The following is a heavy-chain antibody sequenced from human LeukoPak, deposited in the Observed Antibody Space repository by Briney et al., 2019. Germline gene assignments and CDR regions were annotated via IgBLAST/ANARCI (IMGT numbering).Heavy chain of an antibody. J-gene: IGHJ4*02. CDR2: ISSSGRSI. CDR1: GFTFSAYS. D-gene: IGHD2-21*02. CDR3: GRGLPPVMNYYFDY. Sequence: PGGSLRLSCAASGFTFSAYSMNEVRQAPGKGLECVSYISSSGRSIYYADSVKGRFTLSRDDSKNTLELQRNSQRAEATAQYYCGRGLPPVMNYYFDYWGQGTLVTVSS. V-gene: IGHV3-48*04.